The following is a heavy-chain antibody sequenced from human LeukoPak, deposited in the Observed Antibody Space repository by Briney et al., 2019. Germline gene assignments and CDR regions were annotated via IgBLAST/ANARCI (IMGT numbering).Heavy chain of an antibody. D-gene: IGHD3-10*01. J-gene: IGHJ4*02. CDR2: ISGSGGST. CDR1: GFTFSSYA. CDR3: STYGSGRKFDY. Sequence: GGSLRLSCAASGFTFSSYAMSWVRQAPGKGLEWVSAISGSGGSTYYADSVKGRFTISRDNSKNTLYLQMNSLRAEDTAVHYCSTYGSGRKFDYWGQGTLVTVSS. V-gene: IGHV3-23*01.